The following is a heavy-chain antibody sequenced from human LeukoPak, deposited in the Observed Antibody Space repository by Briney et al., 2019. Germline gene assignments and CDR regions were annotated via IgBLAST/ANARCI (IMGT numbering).Heavy chain of an antibody. CDR3: ASGPYYYYGMDV. CDR1: GGTFSSYA. Sequence: SVKVSCKASGGTFSSYAISWVRQAPGQGLEWMGGIIPIFGTANYAQKLQGRVTITADKSTSTAYMELSSLRSEDTAVYYCASGPYYYYGMDVWGKGTTVTVSS. J-gene: IGHJ6*04. V-gene: IGHV1-69*06. CDR2: IIPIFGTA.